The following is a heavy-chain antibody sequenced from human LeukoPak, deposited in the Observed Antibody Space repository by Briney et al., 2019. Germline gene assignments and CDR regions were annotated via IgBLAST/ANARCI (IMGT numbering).Heavy chain of an antibody. CDR2: INDGGRTT. CDR1: GFTFNTYA. Sequence: PGGSMRLSCAASGFTFNTYAMNWVRQAPGKGLEWVSTINDGGRTTYYADPVKGRFTISRDNSKNTVYLQMNNLRAEDTALYYCTNQPILAGSIDSWGQGTLVTVSS. J-gene: IGHJ4*02. CDR3: TNQPILAGSIDS. V-gene: IGHV3-23*01. D-gene: IGHD3-9*01.